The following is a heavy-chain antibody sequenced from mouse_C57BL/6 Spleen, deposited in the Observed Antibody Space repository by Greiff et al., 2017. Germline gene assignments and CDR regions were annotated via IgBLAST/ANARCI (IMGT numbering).Heavy chain of an antibody. D-gene: IGHD4-1*01. CDR2: IWSGGST. V-gene: IGHV2-2*01. J-gene: IGHJ4*01. CDR3: ARTNWDGSDAMDY. CDR1: GFSLTSYG. Sequence: QVQLQQSGPGLVQPSQSLSITCTVSGFSLTSYGVHWVRQSPGKGLEWLGVIWSGGSTDYNAAFISRLSISKDNSKSQVFFKMNSLQADDTAIYYCARTNWDGSDAMDYWGQGTSVTVSS.